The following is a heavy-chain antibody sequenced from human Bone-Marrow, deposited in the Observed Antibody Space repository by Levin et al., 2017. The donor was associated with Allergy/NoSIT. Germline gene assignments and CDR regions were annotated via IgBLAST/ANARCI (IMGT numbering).Heavy chain of an antibody. CDR2: MRPSNAQT. CDR1: GYSFTDYD. V-gene: IGHV1-8*01. D-gene: IGHD3-3*01. J-gene: IGHJ6*02. Sequence: ASVKVSCKASGYSFTDYDINWVRQAGGQGLELMGWMRPSNAQTGSAEKFRGRLTMTRNTSTNSAYMELSSLSSDDTAVYYCARGTFWSGYSRGLDVWGQGTTVTVSS. CDR3: ARGTFWSGYSRGLDV.